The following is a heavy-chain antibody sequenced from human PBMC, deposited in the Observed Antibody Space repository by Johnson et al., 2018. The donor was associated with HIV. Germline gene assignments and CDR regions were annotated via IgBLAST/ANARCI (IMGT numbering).Heavy chain of an antibody. CDR1: GFTFSNYD. V-gene: IGHV3-13*01. CDR2: IGTTGDT. CDR3: ARGSYDGDAFDV. Sequence: VQLVESGGGLVQPGGSLRLSCAASGFTFSNYDMHWVRQATGKRLEWVSGIGTTGDTFFLDSVKGRFTISRDTAKNSLYLQMNSLRAGDTALYYCARGSYDGDAFDVLGQGTMVTVSS. J-gene: IGHJ3*01. D-gene: IGHD1-26*01.